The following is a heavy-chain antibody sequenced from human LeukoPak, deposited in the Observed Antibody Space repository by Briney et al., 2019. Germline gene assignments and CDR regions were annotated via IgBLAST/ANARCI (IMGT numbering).Heavy chain of an antibody. CDR2: MNPNSGNT. V-gene: IGHV1-8*01. CDR1: GYTFTSYD. Sequence: ASVKVSCKASGYTFTSYDINWVRRATGQGLEWMGWMNPNSGNTGYAQKFQGRVTMTRNTSISTAYMELSSLRSEDTAVYYCARGGGWSGLRGCMDVWGQGTTVTVSS. D-gene: IGHD3-10*01. J-gene: IGHJ6*02. CDR3: ARGGGWSGLRGCMDV.